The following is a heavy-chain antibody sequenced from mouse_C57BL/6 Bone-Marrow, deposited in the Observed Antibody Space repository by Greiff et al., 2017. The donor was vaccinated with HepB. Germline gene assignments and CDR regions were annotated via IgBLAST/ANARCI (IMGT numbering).Heavy chain of an antibody. J-gene: IGHJ3*01. V-gene: IGHV1-69*01. CDR3: ARWAGSSFAY. CDR2: IDPSDSYT. D-gene: IGHD1-3*01. Sequence: QVQLQQPGAELVMPGASVKLSCKASGYTFTSYWMHWVKQRPGQGLEWIGEIDPSDSYTNYNQKFKGKSTVTVDKSSSTAYMQLSSLTSEDSAVYYCARWAGSSFAYWGQGTLVTVSA. CDR1: GYTFTSYW.